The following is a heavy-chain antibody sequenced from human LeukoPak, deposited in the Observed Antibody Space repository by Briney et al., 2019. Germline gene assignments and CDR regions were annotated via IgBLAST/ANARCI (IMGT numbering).Heavy chain of an antibody. Sequence: GASVKVSCKASGYTFTSYYMHWVRQAPGQGLEWMGIINPSGGSTSYAQKFQGRVTMTRDMSTSTVYMELSSLRSEDTAVYYCARGDIVLMMYAIHNWFDPWGQGTLVTVSS. CDR2: INPSGGST. CDR1: GYTFTSYY. CDR3: ARGDIVLMMYAIHNWFDP. V-gene: IGHV1-46*01. J-gene: IGHJ5*02. D-gene: IGHD2-8*01.